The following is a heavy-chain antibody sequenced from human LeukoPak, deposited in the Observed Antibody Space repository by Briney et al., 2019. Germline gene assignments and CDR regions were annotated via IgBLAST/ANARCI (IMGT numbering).Heavy chain of an antibody. J-gene: IGHJ4*02. Sequence: ASVKVSCKASGGSFSNYAISWVRQAPGQGLEWMGGIIPIFGTANYAQKFQGRVTITADESTSTAYMELSSLRSEDTAVYYCARFPTHNYYGSGSYDYWGQGTLVTVSS. V-gene: IGHV1-69*13. CDR2: IIPIFGTA. CDR1: GGSFSNYA. D-gene: IGHD3-10*01. CDR3: ARFPTHNYYGSGSYDY.